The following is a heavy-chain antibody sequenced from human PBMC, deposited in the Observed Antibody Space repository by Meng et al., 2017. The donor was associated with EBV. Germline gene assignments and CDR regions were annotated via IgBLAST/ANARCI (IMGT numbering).Heavy chain of an antibody. J-gene: IGHJ4*02. CDR2: IIPIFGTT. Sequence: QGQLVQAAVEVKKPGTSVIVSCKASGGTFTSYSISWVRQAPGQGLEWMGGIIPIFGTTNYAQKFQGRVTITADESTSTAYMELSSLRSEDTAVYYCARDPSSSSPYFDYWGQGTLVTVSS. D-gene: IGHD6-6*01. CDR3: ARDPSSSSPYFDY. CDR1: GGTFTSYS. V-gene: IGHV1-69*13.